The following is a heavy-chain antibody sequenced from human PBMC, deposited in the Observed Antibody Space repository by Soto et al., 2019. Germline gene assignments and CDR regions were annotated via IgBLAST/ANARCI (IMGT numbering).Heavy chain of an antibody. Sequence: QVQLVQSGAEVKKPGSSVKVSCKASGGTFSSYAITWVRQAPGQGLEWMGGIIPIFGTANYAQKFQGRVTITADESTSRPYMELSSLRSEDTAVYYCASRDSGNFGSYYYYGMDVWGQGTTVTVSS. CDR3: ASRDSGNFGSYYYYGMDV. D-gene: IGHD1-26*01. J-gene: IGHJ6*02. CDR1: GGTFSSYA. V-gene: IGHV1-69*12. CDR2: IIPIFGTA.